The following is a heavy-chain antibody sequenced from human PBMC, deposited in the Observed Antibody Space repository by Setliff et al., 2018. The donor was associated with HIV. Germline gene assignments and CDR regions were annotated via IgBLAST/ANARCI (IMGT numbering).Heavy chain of an antibody. CDR3: AIGSSNWPHRPNNYYFDY. V-gene: IGHV1-2*05. CDR2: INRDNGGI. D-gene: IGHD6-13*01. J-gene: IGHJ4*02. Sequence: ASVKVSCKTFGYSFTAYQMHWLRQAPGQGLEWMGRINRDNGGIDYAQKFQGRVTVTRDTSINTAYMELSSLRSEDTGVYYCAIGSSNWPHRPNNYYFDYWGQGTLVTVSS. CDR1: GYSFTAYQ.